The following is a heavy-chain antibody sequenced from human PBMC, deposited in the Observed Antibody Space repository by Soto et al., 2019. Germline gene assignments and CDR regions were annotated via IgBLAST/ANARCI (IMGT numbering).Heavy chain of an antibody. V-gene: IGHV2-5*02. J-gene: IGHJ6*02. Sequence: SGPTLVNPTQTLTLTCTFSGFSLSTSGVGVGWIRQPPGKALEWLALIYWDDDKRYSPSLKSRLTITKDTSKNQVVLTMTNMDPVDSATYYCARRPETNNYYGMDVWGQGTTVTVSS. CDR2: IYWDDDK. CDR3: ARRPETNNYYGMDV. D-gene: IGHD1-7*01. CDR1: GFSLSTSGVG.